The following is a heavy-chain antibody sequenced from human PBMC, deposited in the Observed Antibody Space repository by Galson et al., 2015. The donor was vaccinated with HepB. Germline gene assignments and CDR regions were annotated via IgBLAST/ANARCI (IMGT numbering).Heavy chain of an antibody. V-gene: IGHV3-11*01. Sequence: SLRLSCAASGFTFSDYYMSWIRQAPGKGLEWVSYISSSGSTIYYADSVKGRFTISRDNAKNSLYLQMNSLRAEDTAVYYCARLTWIQLWPYFDYWGQGTLVTVSS. CDR1: GFTFSDYY. CDR2: ISSSGSTI. D-gene: IGHD5-18*01. J-gene: IGHJ4*02. CDR3: ARLTWIQLWPYFDY.